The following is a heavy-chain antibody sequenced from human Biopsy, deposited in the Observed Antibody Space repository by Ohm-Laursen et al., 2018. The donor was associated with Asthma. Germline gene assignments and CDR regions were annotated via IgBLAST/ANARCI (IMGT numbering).Heavy chain of an antibody. CDR2: IMTVYGTT. J-gene: IGHJ6*02. CDR1: GGTFSNFA. D-gene: IGHD6-19*01. CDR3: ARCQVGYSSGWSLLLKKIYYSGMDV. V-gene: IGHV1-69*13. Sequence: SVKVSCKASGGTFSNFAISWVRQAPGQGLEWLGGIMTVYGTTKFAQKFQGRFTINADETTSTAYMEVTSLRSEDTAIYYCARCQVGYSSGWSLLLKKIYYSGMDVWGQGTAVTVSS.